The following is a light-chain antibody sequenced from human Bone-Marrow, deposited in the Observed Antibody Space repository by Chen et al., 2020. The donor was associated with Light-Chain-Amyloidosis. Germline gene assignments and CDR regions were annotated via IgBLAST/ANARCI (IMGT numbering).Light chain of an antibody. CDR1: QTISSNY. CDR3: QQYGTSPLT. CDR2: GSS. Sequence: IVLTQSPGTLSLSPGEGANLSCRASQTISSNYLTWYQQKFGQAPRLLIYGSSSRATGIPDRFTGRGSGTAFTLTINRLEPEDFAMYYCQQYGTSPLTFGGGTKVEIK. V-gene: IGKV3-20*01. J-gene: IGKJ4*01.